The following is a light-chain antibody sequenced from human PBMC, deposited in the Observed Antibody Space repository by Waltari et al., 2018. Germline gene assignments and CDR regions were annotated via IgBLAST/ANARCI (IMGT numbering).Light chain of an antibody. CDR3: QAWDSSTKV. J-gene: IGLJ1*01. Sequence: SYELTQPPSVSVSPGQPASITCSGDKLGDKYACWYQQKPGQSPVLVIYQDSKRPSGIPERFSGSTAGNTSTLTISGTQAMDEADYYCQAWDSSTKVFGTGTKVTVL. V-gene: IGLV3-1*01. CDR1: KLGDKY. CDR2: QDS.